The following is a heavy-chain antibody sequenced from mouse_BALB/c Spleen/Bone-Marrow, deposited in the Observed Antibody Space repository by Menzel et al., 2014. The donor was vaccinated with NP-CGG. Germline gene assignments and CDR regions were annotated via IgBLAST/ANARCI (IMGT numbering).Heavy chain of an antibody. CDR1: GFTFSSFG. D-gene: IGHD4-1*01. CDR3: ATGTRAMDY. Sequence: EVMLVESGGGLVQPGGSRKLSCAASGFTFSSFGMHWVRPAPEKGLEWVAYISSGSSTIYYADTVKGRFTISRDNPKNTLFLQMTCLGSEDTAMYYCATGTRAMDYWGQGTSVTVSS. J-gene: IGHJ4*01. CDR2: ISSGSSTI. V-gene: IGHV5-17*02.